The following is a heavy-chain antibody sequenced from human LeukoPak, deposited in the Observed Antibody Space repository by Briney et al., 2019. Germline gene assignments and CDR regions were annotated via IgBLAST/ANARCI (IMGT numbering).Heavy chain of an antibody. CDR1: GFTFSSYS. CDR3: AKDQTPYY. V-gene: IGHV3-21*04. J-gene: IGHJ4*02. CDR2: ISSSSSYI. D-gene: IGHD4-23*01. Sequence: GGSLRLSCAASGFTFSSYSMNWVRQAPGKGLEWVSSISSSSSYIYYADSVKGRFTISKDNSKNTLYLQMNSLRAEDTAVYYCAKDQTPYYWGQGTLVTVSS.